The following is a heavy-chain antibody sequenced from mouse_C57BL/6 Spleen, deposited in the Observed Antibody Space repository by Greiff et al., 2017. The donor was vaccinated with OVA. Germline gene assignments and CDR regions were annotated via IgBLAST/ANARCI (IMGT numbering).Heavy chain of an antibody. CDR1: GYSFTGYY. D-gene: IGHD2-4*01. Sequence: EVKLMESGPELVKPGASVKISCKASGYSFTGYYMNWVKQSPEKSLEWIGEINPSTGGTTYNQKFKAKATLTVDKSSSTAYMQLKSLTSEDSAVYYCARDGDDYVFDYWGQGTTLTVSS. CDR3: ARDGDDYVFDY. V-gene: IGHV1-42*01. J-gene: IGHJ2*01. CDR2: INPSTGGT.